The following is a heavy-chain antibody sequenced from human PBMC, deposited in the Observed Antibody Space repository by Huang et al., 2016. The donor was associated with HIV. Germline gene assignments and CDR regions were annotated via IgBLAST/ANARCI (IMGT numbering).Heavy chain of an antibody. CDR2: LNPGNGTT. CDR1: GYTFTKYP. V-gene: IGHV1-3*01. CDR3: ATTAFDY. J-gene: IGHJ4*02. Sequence: QVHLVQSGAEVRRPGASVKISCKTFGYTFTKYPMHWVRQAPGQGLEWVGWLNPGNGTTSYSPKLQGRLTSSRDTSASAGIMELTGLTYKDTGVYYCATTAFDYWGQGTLVTVSP.